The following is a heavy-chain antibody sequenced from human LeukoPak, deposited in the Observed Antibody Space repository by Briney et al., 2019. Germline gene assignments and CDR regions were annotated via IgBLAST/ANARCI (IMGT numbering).Heavy chain of an antibody. CDR2: INHSGST. Sequence: SETLSLTCAVYGGSFSGYYWSWIRQPPGKGLEWIGEINHSGSTNYNPSLKSRVTISVDTSKNQFSLKLSSVTAADTAVYYCARALPYRRVSWFDPWGKGTLVTVSS. CDR1: GGSFSGYY. D-gene: IGHD3-10*01. CDR3: ARALPYRRVSWFDP. V-gene: IGHV4-34*01. J-gene: IGHJ5*02.